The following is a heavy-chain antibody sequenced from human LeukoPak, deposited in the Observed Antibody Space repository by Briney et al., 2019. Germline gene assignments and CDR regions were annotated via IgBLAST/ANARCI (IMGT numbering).Heavy chain of an antibody. Sequence: GGSLRLSCAASGFTFSDYYMSWIRQAPGKGLEWVSYISSSGRPTYYTDSVKGRFTISRDNAKNSLSLQMNSLRAEDTAVYYCARSLRGGIHYFDYWGQGTLVTVSS. CDR2: ISSSGRPT. CDR3: ARSLRGGIHYFDY. D-gene: IGHD3-10*01. CDR1: GFTFSDYY. V-gene: IGHV3-11*01. J-gene: IGHJ4*02.